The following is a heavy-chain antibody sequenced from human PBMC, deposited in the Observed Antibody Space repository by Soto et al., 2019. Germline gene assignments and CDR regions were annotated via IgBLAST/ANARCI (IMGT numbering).Heavy chain of an antibody. CDR3: AKSPYDEPDAFDI. J-gene: IGHJ3*02. Sequence: EVQLLESGGGLVQPGGSLSLSCAASGLTFSSYAMSCVRQAPGTGLEWVSAISGSGGSTYYADSVKGRFTISRDNSKNTLYLQMTRLRAEDTAVYYCAKSPYDEPDAFDILGPGTMVTVSS. CDR2: ISGSGGST. CDR1: GLTFSSYA. D-gene: IGHD2-8*01. V-gene: IGHV3-23*01.